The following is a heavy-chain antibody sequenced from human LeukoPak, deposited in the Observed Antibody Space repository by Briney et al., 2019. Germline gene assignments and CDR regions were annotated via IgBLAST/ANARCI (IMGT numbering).Heavy chain of an antibody. D-gene: IGHD5-18*01. CDR1: GFTVSSNY. J-gene: IGHJ4*02. V-gene: IGHV3-66*01. CDR3: ARDQYSYAHAAH. CDR2: IYSGGTT. Sequence: GGSLRLSCAASGFTVSSNYMSWVRQAPGKGLEWVSVIYSGGTTYYADSVKGRFTISRDNSKNTLHLQMNSLRAEDTAVYYYARDQYSYAHAAHWGQGTLVTVSS.